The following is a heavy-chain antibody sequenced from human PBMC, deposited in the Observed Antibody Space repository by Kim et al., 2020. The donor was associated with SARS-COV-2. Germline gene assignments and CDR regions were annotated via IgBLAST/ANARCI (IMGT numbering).Heavy chain of an antibody. J-gene: IGHJ4*02. CDR2: ITTIGGST. Sequence: GGSLRLSCAASGFTFSNYAMNWVRQAPGKGLEWVSAITTIGGSTYYADSVKGRFTISRDNSKNTLYLQMNSLRAGDTAVYYCAKEDTTMVTPGVDYWGQGSLVTVSS. CDR1: GFTFSNYA. V-gene: IGHV3-23*01. CDR3: AKEDTTMVTPGVDY. D-gene: IGHD5-12*01.